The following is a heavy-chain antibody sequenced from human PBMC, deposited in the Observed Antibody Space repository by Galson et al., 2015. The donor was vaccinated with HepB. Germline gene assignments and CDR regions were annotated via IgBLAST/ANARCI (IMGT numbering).Heavy chain of an antibody. J-gene: IGHJ4*02. CDR3: AKVRGRGTMIVAVGREHDY. CDR2: ISGSGGST. CDR1: GFTFSSYA. D-gene: IGHD3-22*01. Sequence: SLRLSCAASGFTFSSYAMSWVRQAPGKGLEWVSAISGSGGSTYYADSVKGRFTISRDNSKNTLYLQMNSLRAEDTAVYYCAKVRGRGTMIVAVGREHDYWGQGTLVTVSS. V-gene: IGHV3-23*01.